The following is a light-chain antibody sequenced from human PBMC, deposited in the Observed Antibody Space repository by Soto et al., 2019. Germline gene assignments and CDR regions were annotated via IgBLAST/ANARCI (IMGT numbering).Light chain of an antibody. J-gene: IGLJ1*01. CDR2: EVN. V-gene: IGLV2-14*01. CDR1: SSDVGYYNY. CDR3: SSCTSSSSLLYV. Sequence: QSGLTQPASVCGSPGQSITISCTETSSDVGYYNYVSWYRQPPGKAPRLMIYEVNNRPSGVSSRFSGSKSGNTASLTISGLQAEDEADYYCSSCTSSSSLLYVFGTGTKVTVL.